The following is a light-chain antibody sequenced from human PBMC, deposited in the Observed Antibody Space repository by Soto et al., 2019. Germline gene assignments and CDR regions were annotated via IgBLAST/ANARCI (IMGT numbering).Light chain of an antibody. Sequence: AIQLTQSPSSLSASVGERVTITCRASQGISSAIAWYQQKPGKAPKLLIYDASSLESGVPSRFSGSGSGTDFTLTISSLHPEDFATYYCQQFNSYPPVFGQGTRLEIK. CDR2: DAS. V-gene: IGKV1-13*02. CDR3: QQFNSYPPV. J-gene: IGKJ5*01. CDR1: QGISSA.